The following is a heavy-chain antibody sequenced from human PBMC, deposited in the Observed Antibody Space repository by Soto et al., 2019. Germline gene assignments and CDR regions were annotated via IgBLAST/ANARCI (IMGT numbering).Heavy chain of an antibody. D-gene: IGHD2-15*01. J-gene: IGHJ3*01. Sequence: QAQLLQSEPELRKPGASVKVSCKASGYAFTSYGINWVRRAPGQGLEWVGWMSTYNENKVYAQKLQGRVAMTMDAATSTAYLDLGPLRSDDTAVYYCAKDAREAAPSDVWGQWTMGTVSS. V-gene: IGHV1-18*01. CDR2: MSTYNENK. CDR3: AKDAREAAPSDV. CDR1: GYAFTSYG.